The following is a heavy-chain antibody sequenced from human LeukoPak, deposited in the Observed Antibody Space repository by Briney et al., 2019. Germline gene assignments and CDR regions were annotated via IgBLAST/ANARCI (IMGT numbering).Heavy chain of an antibody. D-gene: IGHD6-13*01. J-gene: IGHJ4*02. CDR3: ARESGSSSWYDY. CDR1: GFTFSSYA. V-gene: IGHV3-30*04. CDR2: ISYDGSNK. Sequence: QTGGTLRHSCAASGFTFSSYAMDWVRQAPGKGLEWVAVISYDGSNKYYADSVKGRFTISRDNSKNTLYLQMNSLRAEDTAVYYCARESGSSSWYDYWGQGTLVTVSS.